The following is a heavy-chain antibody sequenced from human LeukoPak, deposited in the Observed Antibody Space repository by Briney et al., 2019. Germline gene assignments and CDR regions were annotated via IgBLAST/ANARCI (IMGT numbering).Heavy chain of an antibody. D-gene: IGHD2-15*01. J-gene: IGHJ5*02. Sequence: ASVKVSCKASGGTFSSYAISWVRQAPGQGLEWMGRIIPILGIANYAQKFQGRVTITADKSTSTAYMELSSLRSEDTAVYYCARGHRSGGSSQGNWFDPWGQGTLVTVSS. CDR3: ARGHRSGGSSQGNWFDP. CDR2: IIPILGIA. CDR1: GGTFSSYA. V-gene: IGHV1-69*04.